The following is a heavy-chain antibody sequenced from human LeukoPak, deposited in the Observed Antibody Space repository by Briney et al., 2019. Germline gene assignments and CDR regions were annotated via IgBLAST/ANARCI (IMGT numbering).Heavy chain of an antibody. CDR1: GFTFSSYW. CDR2: INSDGSST. J-gene: IGHJ5*02. CDR3: AKGVRCFDWSYNWFDP. Sequence: PGGSLRLSCAASGFTFSSYWMHWVRQAPGKGLVWVSRINSDGSSTSYADSVKGRFTISRDNSKNTLYLQMNSLRAEDTAVYYCAKGVRCFDWSYNWFDPWGQGTLVTVSS. V-gene: IGHV3-74*01. D-gene: IGHD3-9*01.